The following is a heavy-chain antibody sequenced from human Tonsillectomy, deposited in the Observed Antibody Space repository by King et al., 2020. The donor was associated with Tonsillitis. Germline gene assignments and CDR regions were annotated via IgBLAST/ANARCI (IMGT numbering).Heavy chain of an antibody. Sequence: QLVQSGAEVKKPGASVKVSCKASGYTFTSYYMHWVRQAPGQGLEWMGIINPSGGSTSYAQKFQGRVTMTRDTSTSTVYMELSSLRSEDTAVYYCARDFRWGSGSYCYFGYWGQGTLVTVSS. CDR1: GYTFTSYY. CDR3: ARDFRWGSGSYCYFGY. CDR2: INPSGGST. J-gene: IGHJ4*02. V-gene: IGHV1-46*01. D-gene: IGHD1-26*01.